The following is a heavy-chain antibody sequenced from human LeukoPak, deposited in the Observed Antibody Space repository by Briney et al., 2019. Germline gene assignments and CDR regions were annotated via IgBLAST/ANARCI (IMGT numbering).Heavy chain of an antibody. D-gene: IGHD6-6*01. CDR1: GFTFSSYS. Sequence: PGGSLRLSCAASGFTFSSYSMNWVRQAPGKGLEWVSSISSSSSYIYYADSVKGRFTISRDNAKNSLYLQMNSLRAEDTAVYYCARDEYSSSSMFDYWGQGTLVTVSS. J-gene: IGHJ4*02. CDR2: ISSSSSYI. CDR3: ARDEYSSSSMFDY. V-gene: IGHV3-21*01.